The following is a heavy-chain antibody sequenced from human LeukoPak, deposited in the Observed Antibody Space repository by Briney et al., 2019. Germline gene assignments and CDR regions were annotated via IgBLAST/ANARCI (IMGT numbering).Heavy chain of an antibody. CDR3: ASCRGWYYYYYMDV. CDR1: GGTFSSYA. D-gene: IGHD6-19*01. V-gene: IGHV1-69*05. Sequence: SVKVSSKASGGTFSSYAISWVRQAPGQGLEWMGGIIPIFGTANYAQKFQGRVTITTDESTSTTYMELSSLRSEDTAVYYCASCRGWYYYYYMDVWGKGTTVTVSS. J-gene: IGHJ6*03. CDR2: IIPIFGTA.